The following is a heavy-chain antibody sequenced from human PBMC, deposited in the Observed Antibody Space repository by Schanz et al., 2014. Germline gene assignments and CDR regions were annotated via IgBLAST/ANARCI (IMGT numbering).Heavy chain of an antibody. CDR3: ARGYSGYSDFDY. V-gene: IGHV7-4-1*02. Sequence: QVQLVQSGSELKKPGASVKVSCKASGYTFAMYDMNWVRQAPGQGLEWMGWINTNTANPTYAQGFTGRFVYTLDGSVTKAYLEISSLKAEDTAVDYCARGYSGYSDFDYWGQGALVTVSS. CDR1: GYTFAMYD. J-gene: IGHJ4*02. D-gene: IGHD5-12*01. CDR2: INTNTANP.